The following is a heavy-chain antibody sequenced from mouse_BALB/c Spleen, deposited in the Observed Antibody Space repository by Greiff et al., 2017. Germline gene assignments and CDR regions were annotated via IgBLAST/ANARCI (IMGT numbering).Heavy chain of an antibody. V-gene: IGHV2-6-7*01. D-gene: IGHD2-4*01. CDR2: IWGDGST. CDR1: GFSLTGYG. CDR3: ARYDYDDYYAMDY. Sequence: QVQLKESGPGLVAPSQSLSITCTVSGFSLTGYGVNWVRQPPGKGLEWLGMIWGDGSTDYNSALKSRLSISKDNSKSQVFLKMNSLQTDDTARYYCARYDYDDYYAMDYWGQGTSVTVSS. J-gene: IGHJ4*01.